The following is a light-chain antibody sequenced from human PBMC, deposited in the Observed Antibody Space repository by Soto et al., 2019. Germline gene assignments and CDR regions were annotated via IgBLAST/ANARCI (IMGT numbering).Light chain of an antibody. V-gene: IGLV2-14*01. CDR2: EVT. CDR1: SSDFYGYNY. CDR3: SSYTSGSTLYV. Sequence: QSALAQPASVSGSPGQSITISCTETSSDFYGYNYVSWYQQLPGKAPKLLIYEVTSRPSGVSNRFSGSKSGSTASLTISGLLAEDEADYYCSSYTSGSTLYVFGTGTKVTVL. J-gene: IGLJ1*01.